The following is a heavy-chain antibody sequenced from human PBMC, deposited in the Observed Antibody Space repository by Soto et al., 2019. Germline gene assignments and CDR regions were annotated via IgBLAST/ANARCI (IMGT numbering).Heavy chain of an antibody. Sequence: PGGSLRLSCAASGFTFSSYAMHWVRQAPGKGLEWVAVISYDGSNKYYADSVKGRFTISRDNSKNTLYLQMNSLRAEDTAVYYCAREKAPYSSSWYLFDPWGQGTLVTVSS. J-gene: IGHJ5*02. V-gene: IGHV3-30-3*01. CDR1: GFTFSSYA. D-gene: IGHD6-13*01. CDR2: ISYDGSNK. CDR3: AREKAPYSSSWYLFDP.